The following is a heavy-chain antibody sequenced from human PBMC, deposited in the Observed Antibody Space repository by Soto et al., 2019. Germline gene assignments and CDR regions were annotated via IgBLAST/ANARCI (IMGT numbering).Heavy chain of an antibody. D-gene: IGHD6-19*01. V-gene: IGHV3-23*01. CDR2: ISGSGGST. CDR3: AKVSWLVGQYDRFAP. Sequence: PRGSLIVSCAASGFTFSSYAMSWVRPAPGKGLEWVSAISGSGGSTYYADSVKGRFTISRDNSKNTLYLQMNSLRAEDTDVYDCAKVSWLVGQYDRFAPWGQGSLVIVSA. CDR1: GFTFSSYA. J-gene: IGHJ1*01.